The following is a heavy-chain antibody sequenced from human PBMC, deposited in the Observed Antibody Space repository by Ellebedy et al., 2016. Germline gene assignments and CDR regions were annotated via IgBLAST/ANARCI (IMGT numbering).Heavy chain of an antibody. CDR1: GYTFTGYY. V-gene: IGHV1-2*02. CDR3: ARDSIVVVPAAILDY. Sequence: ASVKVSXKASGYTFTGYYMHWVRQAPGQGLEWMGWINPNSGGTNYAQKFQGRVTMTRDTSISTAYMELSRLRSDDTAVYYCARDSIVVVPAAILDYWGQGTLVTVSS. D-gene: IGHD2-2*02. J-gene: IGHJ4*02. CDR2: INPNSGGT.